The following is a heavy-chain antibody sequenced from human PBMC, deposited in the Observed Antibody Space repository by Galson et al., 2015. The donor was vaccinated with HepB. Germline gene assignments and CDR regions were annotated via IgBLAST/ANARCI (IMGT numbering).Heavy chain of an antibody. Sequence: SLRLSCAASGFTFSRYWMTWVRQAPGKGLEWVANIKQDGSEKNYMDSVKGRFTTSRDNANSSVYLQMNSLRVEDTAVYFCARGNLNFDVWGQGILVTVSS. CDR1: GFTFSRYW. CDR3: ARGNLNFDV. CDR2: IKQDGSEK. V-gene: IGHV3-7*01. J-gene: IGHJ4*02. D-gene: IGHD2/OR15-2a*01.